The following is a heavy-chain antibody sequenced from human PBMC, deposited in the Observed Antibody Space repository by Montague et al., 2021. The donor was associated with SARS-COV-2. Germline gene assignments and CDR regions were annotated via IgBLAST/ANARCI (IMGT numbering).Heavy chain of an antibody. CDR1: GGSISSYY. CDR3: ACRGQGTMVRGVIIRAFDI. Sequence: SETLSLTCTVSGGSISSYYWCWIWLRPGKGLEWIGFTYYCGSTDSNSYLSSLVPISVDTSKSQSPLNLSLVSAAATAVYYCACRGQGTMVRGVIIRAFDIWGQGTMVTVSS. V-gene: IGHV4-59*08. J-gene: IGHJ3*02. D-gene: IGHD3-10*01. CDR2: TYYCGST.